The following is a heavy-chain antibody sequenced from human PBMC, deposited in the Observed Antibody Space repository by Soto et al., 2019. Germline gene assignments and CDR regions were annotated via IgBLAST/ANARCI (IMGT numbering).Heavy chain of an antibody. CDR1: GDSVSSNTVV. V-gene: IGHV6-1*01. Sequence: PSPTLSLTCVISGDSVSSNTVVWKWIRQSTSRGLEWMRRTYHPSTWSSEYTAFVQSRITICADTPKNHFPLQLNYVSPEDTALYSCAGGIYDVTVGTAFYIWGQGTKVTGSS. D-gene: IGHD5-12*01. CDR3: AGGIYDVTVGTAFYI. J-gene: IGHJ3*02. CDR2: TYHPSTWSS.